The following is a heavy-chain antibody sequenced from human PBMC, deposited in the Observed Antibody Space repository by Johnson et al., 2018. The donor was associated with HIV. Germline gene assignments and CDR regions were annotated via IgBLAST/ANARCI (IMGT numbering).Heavy chain of an antibody. Sequence: EVQLVESGGGLVQPGGSLRLSCAASGLTFTNAWMNWVRQAPGKGLEWVSGISGSDGNTYYTDSVKGRFTISRDNAKNSLYLQMNSLRAEDTAVYYCATFGGGSFHAFDIWGQGTMVTVSS. CDR2: ISGSDGNT. CDR3: ATFGGGSFHAFDI. D-gene: IGHD1-26*01. V-gene: IGHV3-23*04. J-gene: IGHJ3*02. CDR1: GLTFTNAW.